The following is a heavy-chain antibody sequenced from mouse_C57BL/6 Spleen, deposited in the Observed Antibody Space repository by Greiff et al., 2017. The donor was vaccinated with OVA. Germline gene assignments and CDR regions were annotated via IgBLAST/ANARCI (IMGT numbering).Heavy chain of an antibody. CDR3: ARGRDYYFDY. Sequence: QVQLQQSGAELAKPGASVKLSCKASGYTFTSYWMHWVKQRPGKGLEWIGYINPSSGYTNYNQKFKDKATLTGDKSSSTAYMQLSSLTYEDSAVYCCARGRDYYFDYWGQGTTLTVSS. V-gene: IGHV1-7*01. D-gene: IGHD3-3*01. CDR2: INPSSGYT. CDR1: GYTFTSYW. J-gene: IGHJ2*01.